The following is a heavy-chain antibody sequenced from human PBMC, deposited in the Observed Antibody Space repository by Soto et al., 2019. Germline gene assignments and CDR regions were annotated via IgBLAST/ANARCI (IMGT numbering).Heavy chain of an antibody. Sequence: EVQLLESGGGLVQPGGSLRLSCAASGFTFSSYAMSWVRQAPGKGLEWVSAISGSGGSTYYADFVKGRFTISRDNSKNTLYLQMNSLRAEDTAVYYCAKDLTYYYDSSGYPQTFDYWGQGTLVTVSS. V-gene: IGHV3-23*01. CDR1: GFTFSSYA. D-gene: IGHD3-22*01. CDR2: ISGSGGST. CDR3: AKDLTYYYDSSGYPQTFDY. J-gene: IGHJ4*02.